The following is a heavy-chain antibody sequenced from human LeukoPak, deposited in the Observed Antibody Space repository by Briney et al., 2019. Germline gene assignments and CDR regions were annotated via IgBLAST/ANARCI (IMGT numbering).Heavy chain of an antibody. D-gene: IGHD3-9*01. CDR1: GYTFNSYG. Sequence: ASVKVSCKASGYTFNSYGFSGVRQAPGQGLEWMGWISAYNGNTNYAQKLQGRVTMTTDTSTTTAYMELGSLSSDDTAVYYCAHILTGYYMDYWGQGTLVTVSS. CDR3: AHILTGYYMDY. CDR2: ISAYNGNT. V-gene: IGHV1-18*01. J-gene: IGHJ4*02.